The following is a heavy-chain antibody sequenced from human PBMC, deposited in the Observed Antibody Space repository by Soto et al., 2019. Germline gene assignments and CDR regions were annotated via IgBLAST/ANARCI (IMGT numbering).Heavy chain of an antibody. CDR3: AKDLSSSWSLFDY. V-gene: IGHV3-9*01. CDR1: GFTFDDYA. Sequence: EVRLVESGGGLVQPGRSLRLSCAASGFTFDDYAMHWVRQAPGKGLEWVSGISWNSGSIGYADSVKGRFTISRDNAKNSLYLQMNSLRAEDTALYYCAKDLSSSWSLFDYWGQGTLVTVSS. D-gene: IGHD6-13*01. CDR2: ISWNSGSI. J-gene: IGHJ4*02.